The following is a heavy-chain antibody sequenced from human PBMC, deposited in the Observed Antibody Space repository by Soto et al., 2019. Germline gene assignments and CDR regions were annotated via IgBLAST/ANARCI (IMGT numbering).Heavy chain of an antibody. CDR3: ARDGSSSWLNYFDY. V-gene: IGHV3-53*01. Sequence: PGGSLRLSCAASGFTVSSNYMGWVRQAPGKGLEWVSVIYSGGSTYYADSVKGRFTISRDNSKNTLYLQMNSLRAEDTAVYYCARDGSSSWLNYFDYWGQGTLVTVSS. CDR1: GFTVSSNY. CDR2: IYSGGST. J-gene: IGHJ4*02. D-gene: IGHD6-13*01.